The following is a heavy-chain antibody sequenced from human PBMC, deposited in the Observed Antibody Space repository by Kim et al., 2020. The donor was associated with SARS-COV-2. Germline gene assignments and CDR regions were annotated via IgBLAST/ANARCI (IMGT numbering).Heavy chain of an antibody. CDR1: GFTFSSYG. J-gene: IGHJ3*02. CDR2: ISYDGSNK. CDR3: AKDLWDYYDSSGYSDAFDI. Sequence: GGSLRLSCAASGFTFSSYGMHWVRQAPGKGLEWVAVISYDGSNKYYADSVKGRFTISRDNSKNTLYLQMNSLRAEDTAVYYCAKDLWDYYDSSGYSDAFDIWGQGTMVTVSS. D-gene: IGHD3-22*01. V-gene: IGHV3-30*18.